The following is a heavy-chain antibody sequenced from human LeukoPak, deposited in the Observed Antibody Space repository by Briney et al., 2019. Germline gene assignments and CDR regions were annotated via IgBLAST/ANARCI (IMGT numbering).Heavy chain of an antibody. D-gene: IGHD4-11*01. CDR2: ISAYNGNT. J-gene: IGHJ4*02. V-gene: IGHV1-18*01. CDR3: ARESITTVTTEDDVFHY. CDR1: GYTFTSYG. Sequence: ASVKVSCKASGYTFTSYGISWVRQAPGQGLEWMGWISAYNGNTNYAQKLQGRVTMTTDTSTSTAYMELRSLRSDDTAVYFCARESITTVTTEDDVFHYWGQGTLVTVSS.